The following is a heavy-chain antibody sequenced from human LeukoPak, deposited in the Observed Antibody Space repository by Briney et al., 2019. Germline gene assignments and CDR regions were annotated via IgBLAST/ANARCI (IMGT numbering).Heavy chain of an antibody. CDR3: AREIGDYYDSSGYRTYYFDY. J-gene: IGHJ4*02. Sequence: SETLSLTCTVSGGSIGTSNYYWGWIRQPPGKGLEWIGSIYYSGSTYYNPSLKSRVTMSVDTSKNQISLKLSSVTAADTAVYYCAREIGDYYDSSGYRTYYFDYWGQGTLVTVSS. CDR2: IYYSGST. V-gene: IGHV4-39*07. D-gene: IGHD3-22*01. CDR1: GGSIGTSNYY.